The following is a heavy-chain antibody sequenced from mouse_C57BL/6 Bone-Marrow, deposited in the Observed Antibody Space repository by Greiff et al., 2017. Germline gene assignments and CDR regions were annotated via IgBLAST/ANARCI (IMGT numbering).Heavy chain of an antibody. J-gene: IGHJ2*01. CDR3: ARCGYFYYFDY. Sequence: EVQLEESGGGLVQPGGSLKLSCAASGFTFTDYYMTWVRQTPEQGLEWVAYISNGGGSTYYPDTVKGRFTVSRDNAKNTLYLQMSRLESEDIAMYYCARCGYFYYFDYWGQGTTLTVSS. D-gene: IGHD2-3*01. V-gene: IGHV5-12*01. CDR2: ISNGGGST. CDR1: GFTFTDYY.